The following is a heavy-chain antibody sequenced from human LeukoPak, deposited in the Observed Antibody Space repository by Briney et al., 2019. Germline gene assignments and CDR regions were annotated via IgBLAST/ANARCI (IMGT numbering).Heavy chain of an antibody. CDR2: INHSGST. V-gene: IGHV4-34*01. J-gene: IGHJ5*02. D-gene: IGHD3-22*01. CDR1: GGSFSGYY. CDR3: ARGRPRYDSSGYPSHRRFDP. Sequence: PSETLSLTCAVYGGSFSGYYWSWIRQPPGKGLEWIGEINHSGSTNYNPSLKSRVTISVDTSKNQFSLKLSSVTAADTAVYYCARGRPRYDSSGYPSHRRFDPWGQGTLVTVSS.